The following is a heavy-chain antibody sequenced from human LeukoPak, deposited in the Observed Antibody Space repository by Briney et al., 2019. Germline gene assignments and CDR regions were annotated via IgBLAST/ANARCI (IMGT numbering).Heavy chain of an antibody. V-gene: IGHV1-46*01. D-gene: IGHD2-21*02. J-gene: IGHJ3*02. Sequence: GASVKVSCKASGYTFTSYYMQWVRQAPGQGLEWMGIINPSGGSTSYAQKFQGRVTMTRDMSTSTVYMELSSLRSEDTAVYYCATSSDCGGDCYSAYAFDIWGQGTMVTVSS. CDR1: GYTFTSYY. CDR2: INPSGGST. CDR3: ATSSDCGGDCYSAYAFDI.